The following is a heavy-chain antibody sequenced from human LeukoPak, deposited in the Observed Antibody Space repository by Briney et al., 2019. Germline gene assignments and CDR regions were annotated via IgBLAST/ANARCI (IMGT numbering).Heavy chain of an antibody. CDR2: IYYSGST. D-gene: IGHD3-3*01. V-gene: IGHV4-39*01. J-gene: IGHJ4*02. Sequence: SETLSLTCTVSGGSISSSSYYWGWIRQPPGKGLEWIGSIYYSGSTYYNPSLKSRVTISVDTSKNQFSLKLSPVTAADTAVYYCARPSFRSYDFWSGFGPFDYWGQGTLVTVSS. CDR1: GGSISSSSYY. CDR3: ARPSFRSYDFWSGFGPFDY.